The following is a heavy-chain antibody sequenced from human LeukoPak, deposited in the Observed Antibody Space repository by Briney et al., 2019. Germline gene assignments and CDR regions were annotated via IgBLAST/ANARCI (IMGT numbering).Heavy chain of an antibody. Sequence: GRSLRLSCAASGFTFSSYAMHWVRQAPGKGLEWVAVISYDGSNKYYADSVKGRFTISRDNSKNTLYLQMNCLRAEDTAVHYCARPFLYPVAPVERWGQGTLVTVSS. V-gene: IGHV3-30-3*01. CDR1: GFTFSSYA. D-gene: IGHD2/OR15-2a*01. CDR2: ISYDGSNK. CDR3: ARPFLYPVAPVER. J-gene: IGHJ4*02.